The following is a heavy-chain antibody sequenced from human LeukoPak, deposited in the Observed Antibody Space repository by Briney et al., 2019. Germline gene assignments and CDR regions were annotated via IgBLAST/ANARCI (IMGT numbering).Heavy chain of an antibody. CDR1: GFTFSSYA. CDR2: ISSSGHST. CDR3: AKDQLRELGRDYFDY. J-gene: IGHJ4*02. D-gene: IGHD1-1*01. V-gene: IGHV3-23*01. Sequence: GGSLRLPCAASGFTFSSYAMTWVRQAPGKGLEWVSSISSSGHSTYYTDSVKGRFTISRDNSNNTLYLQMNSLRAEDTALYYCAKDQLRELGRDYFDYWGQGTMVTVSS.